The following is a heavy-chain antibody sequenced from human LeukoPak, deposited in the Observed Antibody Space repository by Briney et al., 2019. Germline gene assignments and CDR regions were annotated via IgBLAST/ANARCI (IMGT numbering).Heavy chain of an antibody. CDR1: GYSISSGYY. CDR3: ARTGNDYGDYPGNWFDP. J-gene: IGHJ5*02. V-gene: IGHV4-38-2*02. Sequence: SETLSLTCTVSGYSISSGYYWGWIRQPPGKGLEWIGSIYHSGSTYYNPSLKSRVTISVDTSKNQFSLKLSSVTAADTAVYYCARTGNDYGDYPGNWFDPWGQGTLVTVSS. D-gene: IGHD4-17*01. CDR2: IYHSGST.